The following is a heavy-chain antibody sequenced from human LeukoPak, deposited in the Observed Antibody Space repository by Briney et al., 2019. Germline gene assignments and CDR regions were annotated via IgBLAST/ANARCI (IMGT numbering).Heavy chain of an antibody. V-gene: IGHV4-34*01. CDR3: ARRRGSYYYGSGIDY. D-gene: IGHD3-10*01. J-gene: IGHJ4*02. CDR1: GGSFSGYY. CDR2: INHSGST. Sequence: SETLSLTCAVYGGSFSGYYWSWIRQPPGKGLEWIGEINHSGSTNYNPSLKSRVTISVDTSKNQSSLKLSSVTAADTAVYYCARRRGSYYYGSGIDYWGQGTLVTVSS.